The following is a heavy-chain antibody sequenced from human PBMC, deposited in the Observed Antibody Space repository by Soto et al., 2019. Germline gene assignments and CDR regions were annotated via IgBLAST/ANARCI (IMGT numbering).Heavy chain of an antibody. J-gene: IGHJ4*02. CDR2: FSGSGDNT. V-gene: IGHV3-23*01. CDR1: GFSFDDYA. Sequence: EVQLLESGGGLVQPGGSLRLSCAASGFSFDDYAMTWVRQAAGQGLEWVSAFSGSGDNTYYADSVKGRFTISRDNSKNTLYLQLNSLRAEDTALYYCAKGYYSGYDLAYFDYWGQGTLVTVSS. CDR3: AKGYYSGYDLAYFDY. D-gene: IGHD5-12*01.